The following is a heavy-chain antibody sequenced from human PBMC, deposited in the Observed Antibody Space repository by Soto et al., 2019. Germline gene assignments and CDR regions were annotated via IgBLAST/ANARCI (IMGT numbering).Heavy chain of an antibody. CDR3: VRDLQTGKYFHY. CDR1: GFSFYGYG. CDR2: IGHDGTYR. J-gene: IGHJ4*02. V-gene: IGHV3-33*01. Sequence: QVQLVQSGGGVVQPGGSLGLSCVASGFSFYGYGMHWVRQAPGKGLELLAVIGHDGTYRTYADSVKDRFTVSRDNSKNTLYLQLNSLRGEDTAVYFCVRDLQTGKYFHYCGQGSLVIVSS. D-gene: IGHD3-10*01.